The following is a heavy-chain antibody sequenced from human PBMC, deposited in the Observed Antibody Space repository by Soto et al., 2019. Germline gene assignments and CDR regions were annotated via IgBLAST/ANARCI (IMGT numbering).Heavy chain of an antibody. D-gene: IGHD3-9*01. CDR1: GESFSGYY. V-gene: IGHV4-34*01. CDR2: INRSRST. J-gene: IGHJ4*02. CDR3: ARGWVGTGSHYFRL. Sequence: QVQLQQWGAGLLKPSETLSLTCAVYGESFSGYYWSWIRQPPGKGLEWIGEINRSRSTNHNPSLKRRVPISVDTSKKQFSLKLNSVTAADTAVYYCARGWVGTGSHYFRLWGQGTLVTVSS.